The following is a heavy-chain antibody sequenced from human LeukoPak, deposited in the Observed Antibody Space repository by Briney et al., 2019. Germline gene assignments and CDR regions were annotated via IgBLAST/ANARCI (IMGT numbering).Heavy chain of an antibody. D-gene: IGHD3-10*01. Sequence: GGSLRLSCAASGFTFDDYAMHWVRQAPGKGLEWVSGISWNSGSIVYADSVKGRFTISRDNAKKSLYLQMNSLRAEDMALYYCAKATMVRGVITAFDIWGQGTMVTVSS. V-gene: IGHV3-9*03. CDR3: AKATMVRGVITAFDI. CDR2: ISWNSGSI. CDR1: GFTFDDYA. J-gene: IGHJ3*02.